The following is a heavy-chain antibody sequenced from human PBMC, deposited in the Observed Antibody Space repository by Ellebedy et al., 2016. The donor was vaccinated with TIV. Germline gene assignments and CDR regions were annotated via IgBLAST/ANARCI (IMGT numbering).Heavy chain of an antibody. D-gene: IGHD3-3*01. CDR1: GFTFSSYS. V-gene: IGHV3-21*01. J-gene: IGHJ4*02. CDR2: ISSSSSYI. Sequence: GESLKISCAASGFTFSSYSMNWVRQAPGKGLEWVSSISSSSSYIYYADSVKGRFTISRDNAKNTLFLQMDSLGAEDAAVYYCARGAFYEFWSGYIDHWGQGALVTVSS. CDR3: ARGAFYEFWSGYIDH.